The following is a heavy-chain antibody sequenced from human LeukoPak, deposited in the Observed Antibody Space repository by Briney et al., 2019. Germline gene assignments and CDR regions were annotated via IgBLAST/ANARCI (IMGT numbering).Heavy chain of an antibody. CDR1: GFTFSSNN. CDR3: ARGFGGPDY. J-gene: IGHJ4*02. D-gene: IGHD3-10*01. V-gene: IGHV3-53*01. Sequence: GGSLRLSCAASGFTFSSNNMNWVRQAPGKGLEWVSVIYSGGSTYYADSVKGRFTISRDNAKNSLYLQMNSLRAEDTAVYYCARGFGGPDYWGQGTLVTVSS. CDR2: IYSGGST.